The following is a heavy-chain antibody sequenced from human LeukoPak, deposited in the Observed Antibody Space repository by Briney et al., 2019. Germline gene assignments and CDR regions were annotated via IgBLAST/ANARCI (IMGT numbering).Heavy chain of an antibody. CDR2: VYYTGST. Sequence: SETLSLTCTVSGGSISNYYWSWIRQPPGKGLGWIGYVYYTGSTSYNPSLKSRVTISGDTSKNQFSLKLSSVTAADTAVYYCTRRGGSSSSDWFDPWGQGTLVIVSS. CDR3: TRRGGSSSSDWFDP. V-gene: IGHV4-59*08. J-gene: IGHJ5*02. CDR1: GGSISNYY. D-gene: IGHD6-6*01.